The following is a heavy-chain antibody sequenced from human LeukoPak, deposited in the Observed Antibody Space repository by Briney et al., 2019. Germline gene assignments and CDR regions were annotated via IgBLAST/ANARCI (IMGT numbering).Heavy chain of an antibody. CDR2: IYYSGST. Sequence: EPLSLTCTVSGGSISTYYWSWIRQPPGKGLEWIGYIYYSGSTNYNPSLKSRVTISVDTSKNQFSLKLSSVTAADTAVYYCARAGFGELFNDYWGQGTLVTVSS. V-gene: IGHV4-59*01. J-gene: IGHJ4*02. CDR1: GGSISTYY. CDR3: ARAGFGELFNDY. D-gene: IGHD3-10*01.